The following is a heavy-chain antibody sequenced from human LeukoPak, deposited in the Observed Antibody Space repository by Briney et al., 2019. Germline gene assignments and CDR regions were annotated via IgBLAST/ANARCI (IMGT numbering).Heavy chain of an antibody. Sequence: ASVKVSCKASGYTFISYGISWVRQAPGQGLEWMGWLSAYNGNTNYAQKLQGRVTMTTDTSTSTAYMELRSLRSADTAVYYCARDFHGDLDYWGQGTLVTVSS. J-gene: IGHJ4*02. D-gene: IGHD4-17*01. V-gene: IGHV1-18*01. CDR1: GYTFISYG. CDR3: ARDFHGDLDY. CDR2: LSAYNGNT.